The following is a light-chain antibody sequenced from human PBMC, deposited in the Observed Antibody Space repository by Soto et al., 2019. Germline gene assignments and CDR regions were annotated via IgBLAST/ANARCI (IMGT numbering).Light chain of an antibody. CDR2: DVS. CDR1: SSDVGGYNY. V-gene: IGLV2-11*01. CDR3: CSYAGSYTHV. J-gene: IGLJ1*01. Sequence: QSALTRPRSVSGSPRQSVTISCSGTSSDVGGYNYVSWYQQHPGKAPKLMIYDVSKRPSGVPDRFSGSKSGNTASLTISGLQAEDEADYYCCSYAGSYTHVFGTGTKVTVL.